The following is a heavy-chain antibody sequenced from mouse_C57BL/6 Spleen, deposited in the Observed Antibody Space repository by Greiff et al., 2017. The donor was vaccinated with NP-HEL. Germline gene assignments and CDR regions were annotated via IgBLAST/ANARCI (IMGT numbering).Heavy chain of an antibody. CDR3: AKGGSSRYFDV. Sequence: VQLQQSGPGLVQPSQSLSITCTVSGFSLTSYGVHWVRQSPGKGLEWLGVIWRGGSTDYNAAFMSRLSITKDNSKSQIFFKMNSLHADDTAISYCAKGGSSRYFDVWGTGTTVTVSS. J-gene: IGHJ1*03. CDR2: IWRGGST. V-gene: IGHV2-5*01. D-gene: IGHD1-1*01. CDR1: GFSLTSYG.